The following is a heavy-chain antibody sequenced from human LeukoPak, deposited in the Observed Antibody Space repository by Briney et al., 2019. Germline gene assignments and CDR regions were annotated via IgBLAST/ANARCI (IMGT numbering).Heavy chain of an antibody. CDR3: ARHDRVYYFDA. J-gene: IGHJ4*02. Sequence: PSETLSLTCTVSGDSISGGSHYWAWIRQPPGKGLEWIGSVYHSASTYDNPSLKSRVTISVDTSKNRFSLKLTSVTAADTAVYYCARHDRVYYFDAWGQGTLVAVSS. CDR1: GDSISGGSHY. CDR2: VYHSAST. V-gene: IGHV4-39*01.